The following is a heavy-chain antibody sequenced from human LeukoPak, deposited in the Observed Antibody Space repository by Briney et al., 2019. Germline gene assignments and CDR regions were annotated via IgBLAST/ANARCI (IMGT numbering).Heavy chain of an antibody. V-gene: IGHV3-74*01. CDR1: GFTFSSYS. CDR2: INSDGSAT. J-gene: IGHJ4*02. Sequence: PGGSLRLSCAASGFTFSSYSRYAMSWVRQAPGKGLVWVSRINSDGSATGYADSVKGRFTISRDNAKNTLYLQMNSLRAEDTAVYYCVKDGQPHYGDNSDYKSMDHWGQGTLVTVSS. D-gene: IGHD3-22*01. CDR3: VKDGQPHYGDNSDYKSMDH.